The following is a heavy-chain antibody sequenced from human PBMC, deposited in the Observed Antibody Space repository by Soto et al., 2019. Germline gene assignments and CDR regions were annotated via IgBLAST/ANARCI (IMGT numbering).Heavy chain of an antibody. J-gene: IGHJ6*02. CDR3: ARSLTGTYYYYGMDV. D-gene: IGHD1-20*01. Sequence: ASVKVSCKASGGTFSSYTISWVRQAPGQGLEWMGRIIPILGIANYAQKFQGRVTITADKSTSTAYMELSSLRSEDTAVYYCARSLTGTYYYYGMDVWGQGTTVTVSS. CDR2: IIPILGIA. CDR1: GGTFSSYT. V-gene: IGHV1-69*02.